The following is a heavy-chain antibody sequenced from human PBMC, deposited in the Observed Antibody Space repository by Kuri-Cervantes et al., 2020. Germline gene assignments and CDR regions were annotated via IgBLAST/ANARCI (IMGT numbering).Heavy chain of an antibody. Sequence: SETLSLTCAVSGGSISSSNWWSWVRQPPGKGLEWIGEIYHSGSTNYNPSLKSRFTISVDKSKNQFSLKLSSVTAADTAVYYWARASTNYGSGSYTLGYWGQGTLVTVSS. D-gene: IGHD3-10*01. V-gene: IGHV4-4*02. CDR1: GGSISSSNW. CDR3: ARASTNYGSGSYTLGY. CDR2: IYHSGST. J-gene: IGHJ4*02.